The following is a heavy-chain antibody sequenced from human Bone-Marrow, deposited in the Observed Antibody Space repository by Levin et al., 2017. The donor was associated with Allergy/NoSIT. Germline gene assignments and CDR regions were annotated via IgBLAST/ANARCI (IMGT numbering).Heavy chain of an antibody. J-gene: IGHJ4*02. CDR3: ARHPCSGDTCYSVPLDY. CDR2: IYSSGST. CDR1: GDSVSSRSYY. D-gene: IGHD2-15*01. V-gene: IGHV4-39*07. Sequence: SQTLSLTCTVSGDSVSSRSYYWGWGWIRQPPGKGLEWIGTIYSSGSTSYNPSLKSRVAVPVDTSKNHFSLTVTSVTAADTAVYFCARHPCSGDTCYSVPLDYWGQGTLVTVSS.